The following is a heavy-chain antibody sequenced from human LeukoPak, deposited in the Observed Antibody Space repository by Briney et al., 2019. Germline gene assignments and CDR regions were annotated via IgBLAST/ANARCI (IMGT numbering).Heavy chain of an antibody. CDR1: GGSISSHY. Sequence: SETLSLTCTVSGGSISSHYWSWIRQPPGKGLEWIGYIYYSGGTNYNPSLKSRVTISVDTSKNQFSLKLSSVTAADTAVYYCARIVVVPAAIPHGWFDPWGQGTLVTVSS. J-gene: IGHJ5*02. V-gene: IGHV4-59*11. D-gene: IGHD2-2*02. CDR3: ARIVVVPAAIPHGWFDP. CDR2: IYYSGGT.